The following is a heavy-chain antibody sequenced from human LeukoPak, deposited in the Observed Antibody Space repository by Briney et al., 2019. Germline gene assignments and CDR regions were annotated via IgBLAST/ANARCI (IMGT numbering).Heavy chain of an antibody. J-gene: IGHJ4*02. V-gene: IGHV3-23*01. CDR1: GFTFSSYG. Sequence: GGSLRLSCVASGFTFSSYGMSWVRQAPGKGLEWVSGISGSGDRTYYTDSVKGRFTISRDNSKNTLSLQMSTLRAEDTAVYYCAKKRPFYYDRDGYFGDFDYWGQGILVTVSP. CDR3: AKKRPFYYDRDGYFGDFDY. D-gene: IGHD3-22*01. CDR2: ISGSGDRT.